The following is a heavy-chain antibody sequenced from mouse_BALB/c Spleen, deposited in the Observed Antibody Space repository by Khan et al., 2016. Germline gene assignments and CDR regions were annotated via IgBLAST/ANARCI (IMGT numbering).Heavy chain of an antibody. CDR3: TGGNPWYFDV. D-gene: IGHD1-1*02. CDR1: GFTFSNYW. V-gene: IGHV6-6*02. Sequence: EVKLEESGGGLVQPGGSMKFSCEASGFTFSNYWMSWVRQSPQKGLEWVAEIRLRSDNYTTHYADSVKGSFTISRDDSKSRLFLQRNSLRAEDTGIYYCTGGNPWYFDVWGAGTTVTVSS. J-gene: IGHJ1*01. CDR2: IRLRSDNYTT.